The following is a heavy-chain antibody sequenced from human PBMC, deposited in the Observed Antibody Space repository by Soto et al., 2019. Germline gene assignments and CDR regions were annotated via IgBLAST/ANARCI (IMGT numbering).Heavy chain of an antibody. D-gene: IGHD2-15*01. CDR3: ARGTLIGYCSGGSCPYGMDV. CDR1: GGSISSYY. CDR2: IYYSGST. J-gene: IGHJ6*02. V-gene: IGHV4-59*01. Sequence: SETLSLTCTVSGGSISSYYWSWIRQPPGKGLEWIGYIYYSGSTNYNPSLKSRVTISVDTSKNQFSLKLSSVTAADTAVYYCARGTLIGYCSGGSCPYGMDVWGQGTTVTVSS.